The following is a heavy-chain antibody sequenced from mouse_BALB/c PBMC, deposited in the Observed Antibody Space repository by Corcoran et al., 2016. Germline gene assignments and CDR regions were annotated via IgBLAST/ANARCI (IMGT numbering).Heavy chain of an antibody. CDR1: GYTFTNYG. Sequence: QIQLVQSGPELKKPGETVKISCKASGYTFTNYGMNWVKQAPGKGLKWMGWINTYTGEPTYADDFKGRFAFSLETSASTAYLQINNLKNEDMATYFCARGWLITTVVATDAMDYWGQGTSVTVSS. J-gene: IGHJ4*01. CDR2: INTYTGEP. CDR3: ARGWLITTVVATDAMDY. D-gene: IGHD1-1*01. V-gene: IGHV9-1*02.